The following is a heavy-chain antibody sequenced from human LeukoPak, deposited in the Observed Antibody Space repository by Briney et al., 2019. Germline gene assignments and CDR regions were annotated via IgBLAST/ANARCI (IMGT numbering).Heavy chain of an antibody. CDR2: IKRNGGGT. Sequence: GASVQVSCKASGFTFTDYFMHWLRQAPGQGLEWMGRIKRNGGGTNYAQKFQGRVNMTRDTSISTAYMELSSVRSDDTAVYYCVRDPQKFDYWGQGTLVTVSS. V-gene: IGHV1-2*06. CDR1: GFTFTDYF. CDR3: VRDPQKFDY. J-gene: IGHJ4*02.